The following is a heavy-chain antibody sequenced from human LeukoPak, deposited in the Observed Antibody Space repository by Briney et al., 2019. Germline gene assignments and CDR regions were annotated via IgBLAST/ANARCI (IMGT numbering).Heavy chain of an antibody. Sequence: GGSLRLSCAASGFTLSNCWMNWVRQAPGRGLQWVANIKEDGSEKYYVDTVKGRFTISRDNAKNSLYLQMNRLRAEDTAVYYCARDERDELRSVSTLEYWGQGTLVTVSS. J-gene: IGHJ4*02. CDR2: IKEDGSEK. CDR1: GFTLSNCW. D-gene: IGHD4-11*01. CDR3: ARDERDELRSVSTLEY. V-gene: IGHV3-7*01.